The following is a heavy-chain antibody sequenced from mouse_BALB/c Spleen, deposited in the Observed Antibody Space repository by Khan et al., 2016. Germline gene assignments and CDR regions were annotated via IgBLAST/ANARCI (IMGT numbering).Heavy chain of an antibody. V-gene: IGHV9-2-1*01. D-gene: IGHD2-14*01. J-gene: IGHJ3*01. Sequence: QFQLVQSGPELKKPGETVKISCKASGYTFTDYSMHWVKQAPGKGLKWMGWINTETGEPTYADDFKGRFAFSLETSASTAYLQINNLKNEDTATYFCALYRSAWFAYWGQGTLVTVSA. CDR2: INTETGEP. CDR1: GYTFTDYS. CDR3: ALYRSAWFAY.